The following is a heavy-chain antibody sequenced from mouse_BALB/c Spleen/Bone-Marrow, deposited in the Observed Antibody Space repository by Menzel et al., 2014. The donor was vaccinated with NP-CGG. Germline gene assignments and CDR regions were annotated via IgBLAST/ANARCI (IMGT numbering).Heavy chain of an antibody. CDR3: ARCYYGNYFDY. J-gene: IGHJ2*01. CDR1: GYTFTSYW. Sequence: QLQQSGAELVKPGASVKLSCKASGYTFTSYWMHWVKQRPGQGLEWIGEINPSNGRTNYNEKFKSKATLTVDKSSSTAYMQLSSLTSEDSAVYYCARCYYGNYFDYWGQGTTLTVSS. CDR2: INPSNGRT. V-gene: IGHV1S81*02. D-gene: IGHD2-1*01.